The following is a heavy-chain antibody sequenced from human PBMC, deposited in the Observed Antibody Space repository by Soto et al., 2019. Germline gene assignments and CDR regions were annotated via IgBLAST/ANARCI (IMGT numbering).Heavy chain of an antibody. Sequence: SETLSLTCAVYGGSFSGYYCSWIRQPPGKGLEWIGEINHSGSTNYNPSLKSRVTISVDTSKNQFSLKLSSVTAAGTAVYYCARGQPSIESQQLLAGDYRGQGTLVTVSS. J-gene: IGHJ4*02. CDR3: ARGQPSIESQQLLAGDY. D-gene: IGHD6-13*01. CDR2: INHSGST. CDR1: GGSFSGYY. V-gene: IGHV4-34*01.